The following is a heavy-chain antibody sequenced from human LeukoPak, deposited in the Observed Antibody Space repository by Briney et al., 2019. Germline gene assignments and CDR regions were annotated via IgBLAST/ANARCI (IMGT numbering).Heavy chain of an antibody. CDR3: ARINGVSSDAFDI. CDR2: IYCSGST. D-gene: IGHD2-8*01. CDR1: GGSISSYY. Sequence: SETLSLTCTVSGGSISSYYWSWIRQPPGKGLEWIGYIYCSGSTNYNPSLKGRVTISVDPSKNQFSLKLSSVTAADTAVYYCARINGVSSDAFDIWGQGTMVTVSS. J-gene: IGHJ3*02. V-gene: IGHV4-59*08.